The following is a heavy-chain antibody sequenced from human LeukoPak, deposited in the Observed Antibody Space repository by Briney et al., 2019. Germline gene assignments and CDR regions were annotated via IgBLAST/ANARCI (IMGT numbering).Heavy chain of an antibody. V-gene: IGHV4-38-2*02. CDR3: ARVASSSWYGINWFDP. J-gene: IGHJ5*02. CDR2: ICHSGST. CDR1: GYSISSGYY. D-gene: IGHD6-13*01. Sequence: SETLSLTCTVSGYSISSGYYWGWIRQPPGKGLEWIGSICHSGSTYYNPSPKSRVTISVDTSKNQFSLKLSSVTAADTAVYYCARVASSSWYGINWFDPWGQGTLVTVSS.